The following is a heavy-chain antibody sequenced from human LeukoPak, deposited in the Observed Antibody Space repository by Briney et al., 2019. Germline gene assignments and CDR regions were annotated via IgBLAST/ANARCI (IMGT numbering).Heavy chain of an antibody. CDR1: GFTFSSYA. J-gene: IGHJ4*02. Sequence: PGGSLRLSCAASGFTFSSYAMSWVRQAPGKGLEWVSTLSASGGSTYYADSVKGRFTISRDNAKNSLYLQMNSLRAEDTAVYYCARGDSSSWYPFDYWGQGTLVTVSS. CDR2: LSASGGST. CDR3: ARGDSSSWYPFDY. V-gene: IGHV3-23*01. D-gene: IGHD6-13*01.